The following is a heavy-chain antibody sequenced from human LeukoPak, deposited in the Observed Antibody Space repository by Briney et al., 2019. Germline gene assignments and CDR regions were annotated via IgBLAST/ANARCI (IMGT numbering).Heavy chain of an antibody. Sequence: SETLSLTCTVSGGSISSSSYYWGWIRQPPGKGLEWIGEINHSGSTNYNPSLKSRVTISVDTSKNQFPLKLSSVTAADTAMYYCGGLETYFQHWGQGTLVTVSS. J-gene: IGHJ1*01. D-gene: IGHD5/OR15-5a*01. CDR2: INHSGST. CDR3: GGLETYFQH. CDR1: GGSISSSSYY. V-gene: IGHV4-39*06.